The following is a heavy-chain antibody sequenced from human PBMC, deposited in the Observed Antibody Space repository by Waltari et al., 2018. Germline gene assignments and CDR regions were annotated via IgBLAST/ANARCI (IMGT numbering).Heavy chain of an antibody. D-gene: IGHD3-22*01. CDR1: GGSISSYY. Sequence: QVQLQESGPGLVKPSETLSLTCTVSGGSISSYYWSWIRQPPGKGLEWIGSIYYSGSTTYNPSPKSRVTRSVDTSKNQFSLKLSSVTAADTAVYYCARDSYDSSGYTLGYFQHWGQGTLVTVSS. J-gene: IGHJ1*01. CDR3: ARDSYDSSGYTLGYFQH. V-gene: IGHV4-59*01. CDR2: IYYSGST.